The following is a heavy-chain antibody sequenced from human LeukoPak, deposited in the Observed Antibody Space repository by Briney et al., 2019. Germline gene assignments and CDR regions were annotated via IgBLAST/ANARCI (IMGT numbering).Heavy chain of an antibody. D-gene: IGHD5-18*01. V-gene: IGHV4-39*01. J-gene: IGHJ4*02. Sequence: SETLSLTCTVSGGSISSSSYYWGWIRQPPGKGLEWIGSIYYSGSTYYNPSLKSRVTISVDTSKNQFSLKLSSVNAAATAVYYCARLARGSGYSYGYEFDYWGQGTLVTVSS. CDR3: ARLARGSGYSYGYEFDY. CDR1: GGSISSSSYY. CDR2: IYYSGST.